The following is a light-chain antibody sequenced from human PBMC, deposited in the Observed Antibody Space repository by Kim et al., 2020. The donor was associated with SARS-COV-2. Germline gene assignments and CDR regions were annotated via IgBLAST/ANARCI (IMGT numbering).Light chain of an antibody. CDR3: TSYTGANTGV. CDR1: SSLVGKYNY. J-gene: IGLJ2*01. Sequence: GQTVTISCTGTSSLVGKYNYVSWYQQHPDKAPKLIIYDVSYRPSGVSTRFSGSKSGNTASLTISGLRAAGEADYYCTSYTGANTGVFGGGTQLTVL. V-gene: IGLV2-14*03. CDR2: DVS.